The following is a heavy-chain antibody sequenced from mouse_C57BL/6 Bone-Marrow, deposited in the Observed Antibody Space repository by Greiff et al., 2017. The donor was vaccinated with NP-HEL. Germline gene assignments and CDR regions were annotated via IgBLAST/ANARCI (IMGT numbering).Heavy chain of an antibody. CDR3: ASYYGNYGYFDV. V-gene: IGHV1-19*01. D-gene: IGHD2-10*01. J-gene: IGHJ1*03. Sequence: VQLKQSGPVLVKPGASVKMSCKASGYTFTDYYMNWVKQSHGKSLEWIGVINPYNGGTSYNQKFKGKATLTVDKSSSTAYMELNSLTSEDSAVYYCASYYGNYGYFDVWGTGTTVTVSS. CDR1: GYTFTDYY. CDR2: INPYNGGT.